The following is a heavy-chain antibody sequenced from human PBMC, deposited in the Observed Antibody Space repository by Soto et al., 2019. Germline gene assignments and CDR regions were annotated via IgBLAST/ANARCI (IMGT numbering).Heavy chain of an antibody. J-gene: IGHJ6*02. CDR3: ARASFGSCSSTSCYPYCYYYGIDV. Sequence: ESLKISCQGSGYSFTSYWIGWVRQMPGKGLEWMGIIYPGDSDTRYGPTFQGQVTISADKSISTAYLQWSSLKASDTAMYYCARASFGSCSSTSCYPYCYYYGIDVWGQGTTVTASS. D-gene: IGHD2-2*01. CDR1: GYSFTSYW. V-gene: IGHV5-51*01. CDR2: IYPGDSDT.